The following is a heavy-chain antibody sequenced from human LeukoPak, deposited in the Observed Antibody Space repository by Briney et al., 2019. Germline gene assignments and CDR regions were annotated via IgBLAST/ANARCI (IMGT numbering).Heavy chain of an antibody. CDR1: GGSISSYY. J-gene: IGHJ4*02. Sequence: SETLSLTCTVSGGSISSYYWSWIRQPPGKGLEWIGYIYYSGSTNYNPSLKSRVTISVDRSKNQFSLKLSSVTAADTAVYYCARDGGSYPYYFDYWGQGTLVTVSS. V-gene: IGHV4-59*12. D-gene: IGHD3-3*01. CDR3: ARDGGSYPYYFDY. CDR2: IYYSGST.